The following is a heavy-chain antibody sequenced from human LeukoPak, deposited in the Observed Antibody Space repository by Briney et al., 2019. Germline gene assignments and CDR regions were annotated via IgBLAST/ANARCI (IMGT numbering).Heavy chain of an antibody. CDR3: ARQVGYYDFWSGSRRNDAFDI. Sequence: SETLSLTCTVSGGSISSYFWSWIRQPPGKGLEWIGYIYTSGSTTYNPSLKSRVTISVDTSKNQFSLKLSSVTAADTAVYYCARQVGYYDFWSGSRRNDAFDIWGQGTMVTVSS. V-gene: IGHV4-4*09. CDR2: IYTSGST. CDR1: GGSISSYF. J-gene: IGHJ3*02. D-gene: IGHD3-3*01.